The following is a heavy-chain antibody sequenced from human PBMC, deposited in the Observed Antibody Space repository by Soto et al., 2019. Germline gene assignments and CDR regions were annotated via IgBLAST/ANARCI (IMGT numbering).Heavy chain of an antibody. CDR3: ARVGPSREVPYPFEY. D-gene: IGHD1-26*01. CDR1: GYTFSTYG. J-gene: IGHJ4*02. Sequence: ASVKVSCKASGYTFSTYGISWVRQAPGQGLEWMGWISAYNHYTNYAQKFQDRVTMTTDTSTNTAYMELRSLTSGDTAMYFCARVGPSREVPYPFEYWGQGTLVNVSS. CDR2: ISAYNHYT. V-gene: IGHV1-18*01.